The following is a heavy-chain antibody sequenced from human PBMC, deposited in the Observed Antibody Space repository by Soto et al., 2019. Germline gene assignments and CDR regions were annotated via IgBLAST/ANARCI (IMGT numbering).Heavy chain of an antibody. D-gene: IGHD2-21*02. J-gene: IGHJ4*02. Sequence: SETLSLTCSVSGDSISTPESYWSWVRQTPEMGLEWIGYIFYTGTTFYNPSLKSRVAMSLDTPKNQFSLKLSSVTAADTAVYFCARAECGGDCYPAHWGQGTQVTVS. CDR1: GDSISTPESY. CDR2: IFYTGTT. CDR3: ARAECGGDCYPAH. V-gene: IGHV4-30-4*01.